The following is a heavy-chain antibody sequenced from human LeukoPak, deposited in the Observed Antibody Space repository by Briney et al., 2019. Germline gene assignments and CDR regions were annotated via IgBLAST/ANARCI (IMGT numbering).Heavy chain of an antibody. Sequence: ASVKVSCKASGYTFTGYYIHWVRQAPGQGLEWMGWINPNSGGTNFAQKFQGRVTMTRDTSISTVHMELSRLRSDDTALYYCARDLGRTGTTDYWGQGTLVTVSS. CDR3: ARDLGRTGTTDY. J-gene: IGHJ4*02. CDR1: GYTFTGYY. CDR2: INPNSGGT. D-gene: IGHD1-7*01. V-gene: IGHV1-2*02.